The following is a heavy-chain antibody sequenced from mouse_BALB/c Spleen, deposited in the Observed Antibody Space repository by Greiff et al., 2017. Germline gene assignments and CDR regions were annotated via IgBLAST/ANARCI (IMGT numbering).Heavy chain of an antibody. Sequence: QVQLQQSGAELARPGASVKLSCKASGYTFTSYWMPWVKQRPGQGLEWIGAIYPGDGDTRYTQKFKGKATLTADKSSSTAYMQLSSLASEDSAVYYCARSYYGSSYHYFDYWGQGTTLTVSS. CDR1: GYTFTSYW. CDR2: IYPGDGDT. CDR3: ARSYYGSSYHYFDY. V-gene: IGHV1-87*01. J-gene: IGHJ2*01. D-gene: IGHD1-1*01.